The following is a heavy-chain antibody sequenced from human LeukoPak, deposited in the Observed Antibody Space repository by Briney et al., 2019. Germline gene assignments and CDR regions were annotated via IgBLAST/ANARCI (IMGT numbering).Heavy chain of an antibody. CDR1: GXXXSYY. D-gene: IGHD1-26*01. J-gene: IGHJ4*02. Sequence: GXXXSYYWSWIRQPPGKGLEWIGYIYYSGSTNXNPSLKSRVIISVDTSKNQFSLKLSSVTAADTAVYYCARXXVXATXGXXYWGQGTLXTVSS. CDR3: ARXXVXATXGXXY. CDR2: IYYSGST. V-gene: IGHV4-59*01.